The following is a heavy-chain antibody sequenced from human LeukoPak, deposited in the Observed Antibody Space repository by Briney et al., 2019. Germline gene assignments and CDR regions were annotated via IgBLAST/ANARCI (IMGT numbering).Heavy chain of an antibody. V-gene: IGHV3-7*01. CDR2: IKPDGSEK. J-gene: IGHJ6*03. CDR3: AREVYVRGGFPTYYYYYDMDV. D-gene: IGHD3-10*02. Sequence: HPGGSLRLSCAASGFTFSSYWMSWVRQAQGKGLEWVANIKPDGSEKYYVDSVKGRFTISRDNAKNSLYLQMNSLRAEDTAVYYCAREVYVRGGFPTYYYYYDMDVWGKGTTVTVSS. CDR1: GFTFSSYW.